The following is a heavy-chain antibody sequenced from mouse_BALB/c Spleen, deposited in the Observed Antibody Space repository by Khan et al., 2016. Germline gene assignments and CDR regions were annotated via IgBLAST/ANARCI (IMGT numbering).Heavy chain of an antibody. CDR2: ISDGGSYT. J-gene: IGHJ3*01. CDR1: GFTFSDYY. Sequence: EVQLVESGGGLVKPGGSLKLSCAASGFTFSDYYMYWVRQTPEKRLEWVATISDGGSYTYYPDSVKGRFTISRDNAKNNLYLQMSSLKSEDTAIYCCARESFRRDFAYWGQGTLVTVSA. D-gene: IGHD1-2*01. CDR3: ARESFRRDFAY. V-gene: IGHV5-4*02.